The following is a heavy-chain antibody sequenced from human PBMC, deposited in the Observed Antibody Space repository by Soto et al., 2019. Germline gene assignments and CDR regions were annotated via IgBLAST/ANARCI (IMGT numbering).Heavy chain of an antibody. D-gene: IGHD2-15*01. CDR2: IYPGDSNT. Sequence: GESLKISCQGSGYSFTSYWIGWVRQMPGKGLEWMGIIYPGDSNTRYSPSFQGQVTISADKSITTAHLQWSSLKASDTAMYYCARREYCGGGRCQRSYHIWYPGTLVTV. CDR1: GYSFTSYW. V-gene: IGHV5-51*01. CDR3: ARREYCGGGRCQRSYHI. J-gene: IGHJ3*02.